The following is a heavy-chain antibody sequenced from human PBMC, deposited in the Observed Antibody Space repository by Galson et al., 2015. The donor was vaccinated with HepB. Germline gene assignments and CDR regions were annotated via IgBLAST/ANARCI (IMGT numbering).Heavy chain of an antibody. Sequence: SLRLSCAASGFTFSDYYMSWMRQAPGKGPEWISYVSSRSGTTTHYADSVKGRFTISSDNAKKSLYLQINSLRAEDTAVYYCARASPDGTNRGGWFDPWGQGTLVTVSS. CDR3: ARASPDGTNRGGWFDP. CDR1: GFTFSDYY. CDR2: VSSRSGTTT. D-gene: IGHD6-13*01. J-gene: IGHJ5*02. V-gene: IGHV3-11*01.